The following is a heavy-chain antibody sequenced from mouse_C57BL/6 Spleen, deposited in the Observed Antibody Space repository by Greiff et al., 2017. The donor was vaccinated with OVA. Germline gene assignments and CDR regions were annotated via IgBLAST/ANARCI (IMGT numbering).Heavy chain of an antibody. D-gene: IGHD2-5*01. CDR1: GFTFSSYA. Sequence: EVKLVESGGGLVKPGGSLKLSCAASGFTFSSYAMSWVRQTPEKRLEWVATISDGGSYTYYPDNVKGRFTISRDNAKNNLYLQMSHLKSEDTAMYYCARGSKYFDVWGTGTTVTVSS. CDR3: ARGSKYFDV. V-gene: IGHV5-4*03. CDR2: ISDGGSYT. J-gene: IGHJ1*03.